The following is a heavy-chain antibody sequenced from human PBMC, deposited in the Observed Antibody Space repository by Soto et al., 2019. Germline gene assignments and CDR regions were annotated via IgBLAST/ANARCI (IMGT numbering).Heavy chain of an antibody. CDR2: INQSGGGTS. J-gene: IGHJ4*02. D-gene: IGHD3-3*01. V-gene: IGHV4-34*01. CDR3: ARGIAYNFWSGKYYFDY. CDR1: GGSFAGYY. Sequence: PSETLSLTCAVNGGSFAGYYWSWIRQLPGKGLEWIGDINQSGGGTSNYNPSLKSRVTMSLDTSNIQFSLKLSSVTAADTALYYCARGIAYNFWSGKYYFDYWGLGTLVTVYS.